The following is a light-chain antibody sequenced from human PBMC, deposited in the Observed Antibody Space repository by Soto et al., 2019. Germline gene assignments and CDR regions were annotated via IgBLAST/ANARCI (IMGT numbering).Light chain of an antibody. CDR3: QQYGSSPLFT. CDR2: CAS. Sequence: EIVLTQSPGTLSLSPGERATLSCRASQSVSSSYLAWYQQKPGQAPRLLIYCASSRATGIPDRFSGSGSGTDFTLTISRLEPEDFAVYYCQQYGSSPLFTFGHGNKVDI. V-gene: IGKV3-20*01. J-gene: IGKJ3*01. CDR1: QSVSSSY.